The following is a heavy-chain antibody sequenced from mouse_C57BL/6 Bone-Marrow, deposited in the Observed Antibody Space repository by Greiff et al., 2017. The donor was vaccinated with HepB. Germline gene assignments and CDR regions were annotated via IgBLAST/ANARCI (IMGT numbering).Heavy chain of an antibody. CDR1: GFSLTSYG. CDR3: ARKHGYYAMDY. CDR2: IWSGGST. V-gene: IGHV2-2*01. Sequence: VKLVESGPGLVQPSQSLSITCTVSGFSLTSYGVHWVRQSPGKGLEWLGVIWSGGSTDYNAAFIFRLSISKDNSKSQVFFKMNSLQADDTAIYYCARKHGYYAMDYWGQGTSVTVSS. J-gene: IGHJ4*01.